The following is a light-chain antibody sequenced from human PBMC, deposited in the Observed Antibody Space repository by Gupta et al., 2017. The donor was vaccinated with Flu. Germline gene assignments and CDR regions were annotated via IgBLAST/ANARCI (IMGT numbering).Light chain of an antibody. Sequence: QSALPQPASVSGSPGQSVTISCTGTRSDVGGYDYVSWYQQYPGKAPKLMIYGVSQRPSGVSYRFSGSKSGNTASLTISGLQAEDEADYYCKSFASNIAYVFGTGTRVTVL. CDR2: GVS. V-gene: IGLV2-14*03. J-gene: IGLJ1*01. CDR1: RSDVGGYDY. CDR3: KSFASNIAYV.